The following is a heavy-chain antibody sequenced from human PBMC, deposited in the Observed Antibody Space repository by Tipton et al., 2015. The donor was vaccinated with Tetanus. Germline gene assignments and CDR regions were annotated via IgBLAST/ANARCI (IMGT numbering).Heavy chain of an antibody. J-gene: IGHJ6*02. CDR1: GYTFTGYY. Sequence: QVQLVQSGAEVKKPGASVKVSCKASGYTFTGYYMYWVRQAPGQGLEWMGWIDPNSGGTVYAQKFQGRVTMTRDTSISTAYMELRSLRSDDTAVYYCARCQANYYHYAMDLWGPGTTVTVSS. V-gene: IGHV1-2*02. CDR3: ARCQANYYHYAMDL. CDR2: IDPNSGGT.